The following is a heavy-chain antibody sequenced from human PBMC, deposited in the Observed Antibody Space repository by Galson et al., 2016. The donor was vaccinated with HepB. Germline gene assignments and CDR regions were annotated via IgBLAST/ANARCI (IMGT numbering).Heavy chain of an antibody. Sequence: SVKVSCKASGYTFTSYDINWVRQATGQGLEWLGWVNPNSGNTGYAQNFQGRVTRTRAPYTSTVYMELSSLKSEDTAVYFCSRDLGGSAGLWSFDYWGQGTLITVSS. J-gene: IGHJ4*02. V-gene: IGHV1-8*01. CDR2: VNPNSGNT. D-gene: IGHD1-26*01. CDR1: GYTFTSYD. CDR3: SRDLGGSAGLWSFDY.